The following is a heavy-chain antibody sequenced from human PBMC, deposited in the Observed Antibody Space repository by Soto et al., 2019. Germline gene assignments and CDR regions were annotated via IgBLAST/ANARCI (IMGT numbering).Heavy chain of an antibody. CDR2: IWCDGSNK. J-gene: IGHJ6*03. V-gene: IGHV3-33*01. CDR1: GFSFSGHG. CDR3: ARDHGGYMDV. Sequence: QVQVVESGGGVVQPGKSLRLSCAASGFSFSGHGMQWVRQAPGKGLEWVAVIWCDGSNKYYADSVKGRFTISRDNSKNTLYLQMNSLRAEDTAVYYCARDHGGYMDVWGKGTTVTVSS.